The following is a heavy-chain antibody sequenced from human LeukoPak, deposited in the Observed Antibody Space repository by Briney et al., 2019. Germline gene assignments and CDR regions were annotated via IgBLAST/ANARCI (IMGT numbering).Heavy chain of an antibody. V-gene: IGHV3-74*01. CDR1: GFTFSRHW. D-gene: IGHD5-18*01. Sequence: GGSLRLSCAASGFTFSRHWMHCVRQTPGRGLVWVSRIDNDGRSSTYADSVKGRFTISRDSAKNAVYLQMTSLTDDDTGVYYCARGGVGSSGYVDYYYYNMDVWGKGTAVTVSS. CDR3: ARGGVGSSGYVDYYYYNMDV. J-gene: IGHJ6*03. CDR2: IDNDGRSS.